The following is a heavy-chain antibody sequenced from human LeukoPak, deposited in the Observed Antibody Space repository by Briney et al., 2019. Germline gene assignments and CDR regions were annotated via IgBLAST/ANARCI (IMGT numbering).Heavy chain of an antibody. CDR1: GYSITSGYY. CDR2: IYHSGST. V-gene: IGHV4-38-2*02. J-gene: IGHJ4*02. D-gene: IGHD2-21*02. Sequence: SETLSLTCSVSGYSITSGYYWGWIRQPPGKGLEWIGSIYHSGSTFYNPSLKSRVTISVDPSKNQFSLKLSSVIVADTAVYYCARDPGVVVTASYFDYWGQGTLVTVSS. CDR3: ARDPGVVVTASYFDY.